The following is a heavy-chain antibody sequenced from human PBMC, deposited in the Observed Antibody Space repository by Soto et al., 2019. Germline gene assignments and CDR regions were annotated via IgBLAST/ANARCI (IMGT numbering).Heavy chain of an antibody. D-gene: IGHD3-3*01. CDR1: GGTFSSYA. Sequence: SVKVSCKASGGTFSSYAISWVRQAPGQGLEWMGGIIPIFGTANYAQKFQGRVTITADESTSTAYMELSSLRSEDTAVYYCARGNFWSGYSHPPPYYGMDVWGQGTTVTVSS. J-gene: IGHJ6*02. CDR2: IIPIFGTA. V-gene: IGHV1-69*13. CDR3: ARGNFWSGYSHPPPYYGMDV.